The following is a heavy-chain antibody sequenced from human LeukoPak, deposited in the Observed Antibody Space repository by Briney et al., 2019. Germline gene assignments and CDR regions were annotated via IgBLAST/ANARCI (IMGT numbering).Heavy chain of an antibody. V-gene: IGHV3-11*01. Sequence: GGSLRLSCAASGFTFSDYYMTWIRQTPGKGLEWVSYISSSGTAVYYPDSMKGRFTISRDNAKNSLYLQMNSLRAEDTAVYYCARATSDAFDIWGQGTMVTVSS. CDR2: ISSSGTAV. D-gene: IGHD6-6*01. J-gene: IGHJ3*02. CDR1: GFTFSDYY. CDR3: ARATSDAFDI.